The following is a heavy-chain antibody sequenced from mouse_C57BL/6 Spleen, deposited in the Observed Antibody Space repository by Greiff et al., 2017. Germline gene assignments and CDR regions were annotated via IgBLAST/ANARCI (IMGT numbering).Heavy chain of an antibody. CDR2: INPNNGGT. Sequence: VQLQQSGPELVKPGASVKISCKASGYTFTDYYMNWVKQSHGKSLEWIGDINPNNGGTSYNQKFKGKATLTVDKSSSTAYMELRSLTSEDSAVYYCAKDAMYYWGQGTSVTVSS. V-gene: IGHV1-26*01. J-gene: IGHJ4*01. CDR1: GYTFTDYY. CDR3: AKDAMYY.